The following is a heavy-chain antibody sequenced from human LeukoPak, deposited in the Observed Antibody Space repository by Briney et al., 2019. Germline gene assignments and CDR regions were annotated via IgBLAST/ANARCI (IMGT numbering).Heavy chain of an antibody. CDR1: GGTFRSYA. D-gene: IGHD2-21*01. CDR3: ARLAPHISNAFDI. J-gene: IGHJ3*02. CDR2: IIPIFGSA. V-gene: IGHV1-69*05. Sequence: SVKVSCKASGGTFRSYAISWVRQAPGQGLEWMGGIIPIFGSANYAQKFQDRVTITTDESTSTAYMELSSPRSEDTAVYYCARLAPHISNAFDIWGQGTMVTVSS.